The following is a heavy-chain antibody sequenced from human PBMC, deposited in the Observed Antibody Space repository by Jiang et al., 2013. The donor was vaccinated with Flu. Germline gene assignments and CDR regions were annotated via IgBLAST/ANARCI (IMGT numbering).Heavy chain of an antibody. Sequence: QSGSELRKPGASVKVSCKASGYTFTSYAMNWVRQAPGQGLEWMGWINTNTGNPTYAQGFTGRFVFSLDTSVSTAYLQISSLKAEDTAVYYCASGSMRGYYYYGMDVWGQGDHGHRLL. CDR1: GYTFTSYA. D-gene: IGHD6-13*01. V-gene: IGHV7-4-1*02. CDR2: INTNTGNP. J-gene: IGHJ6*02. CDR3: ASGSMRGYYYYGMDV.